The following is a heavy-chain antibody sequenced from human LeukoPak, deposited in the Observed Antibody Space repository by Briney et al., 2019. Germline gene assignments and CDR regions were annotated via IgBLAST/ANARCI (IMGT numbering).Heavy chain of an antibody. CDR2: ISGSGGGT. V-gene: IGHV3-23*01. CDR1: GFTFNSYA. CDR3: AKAGWIQLWPPYYYFDY. J-gene: IGHJ4*02. Sequence: PGGSLRLSCAASGFTFNSYAMSWVRQAPGKGLEWVSAISGSGGGTYYADSVKGRFTISRDNSKNTLYLQMNSLRAEDTAVYYCAKAGWIQLWPPYYYFDYWGQGTLVTVSS. D-gene: IGHD5-18*01.